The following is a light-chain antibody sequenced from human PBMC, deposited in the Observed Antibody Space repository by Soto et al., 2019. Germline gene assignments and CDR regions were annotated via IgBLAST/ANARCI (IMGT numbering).Light chain of an antibody. CDR1: QSVSSW. CDR3: QQYNSYLWT. Sequence: DIQMTQSPSTLSASVGDRVSITCRASQSVSSWLAWYQHKPGKAPKLLIYKASTLESGVPSRFSGSGSGTEFTLTITSLQPDDFATYYCQQYNSYLWTFGQGTKVEIK. CDR2: KAS. V-gene: IGKV1-5*03. J-gene: IGKJ1*01.